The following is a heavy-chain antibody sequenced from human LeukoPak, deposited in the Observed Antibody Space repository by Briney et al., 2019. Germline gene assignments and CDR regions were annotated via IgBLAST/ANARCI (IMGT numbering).Heavy chain of an antibody. Sequence: SETLSLTCTVSGYSISSGYYWGWIRQPPGKGLEWIGSIYHSGSTYYNPSLKSRVTISVDTSKNQFSLKLSSVTAADTAVYYCAREEGGSYYVGFNYWGQGTLVTVSS. V-gene: IGHV4-38-2*02. CDR2: IYHSGST. D-gene: IGHD1-26*01. J-gene: IGHJ4*02. CDR3: AREEGGSYYVGFNY. CDR1: GYSISSGYY.